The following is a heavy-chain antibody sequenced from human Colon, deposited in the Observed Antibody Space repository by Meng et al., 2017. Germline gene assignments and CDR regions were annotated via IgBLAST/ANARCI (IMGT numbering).Heavy chain of an antibody. CDR2: IFQSGST. J-gene: IGHJ4*02. D-gene: IGHD1-14*01. Sequence: VPLQESGPGLVTPSGTLSLTCAVAGVSLSSAIWWGWVRQPPGKGLEWIGEIFQSGSTNYNPSLKSRVTISVDKSKNHLSLSLSSVTAADTAVYYCAKAAAYNLDIWGQGTLVTVSS. V-gene: IGHV4-4*02. CDR1: GVSLSSAIW. CDR3: AKAAAYNLDI.